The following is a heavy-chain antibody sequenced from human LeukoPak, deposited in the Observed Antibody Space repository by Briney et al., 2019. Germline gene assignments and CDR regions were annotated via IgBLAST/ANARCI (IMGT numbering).Heavy chain of an antibody. V-gene: IGHV4-31*03. CDR1: GVSISSGGYY. CDR2: IYYSGST. J-gene: IGHJ4*02. CDR3: ARDRSYGSIDY. Sequence: SETLSLTCTVSGVSISSGGYYWSWIRQHPGKGLEWIGYIYYSGSTYYNPSLKSRVTISVDTSKNQFSLKLSSVTAADTAVYYCARDRSYGSIDYWGQGTLVTVSS. D-gene: IGHD5-18*01.